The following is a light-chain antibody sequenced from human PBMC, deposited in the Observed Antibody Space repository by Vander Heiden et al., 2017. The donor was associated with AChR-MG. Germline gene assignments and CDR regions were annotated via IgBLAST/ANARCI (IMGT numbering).Light chain of an antibody. V-gene: IGKV1-39*01. CDR1: QSISSY. Sequence: DIQMTQSPSSLPASVGDRVTITCRASQSISSYLNWYQQKPGKAPKLLIYAASSLQSGVPSRFSGSGSGTDFTLTISRLQPEDFATYYCQQCDSTPWTFGQGTKVEIK. CDR3: QQCDSTPWT. J-gene: IGKJ1*01. CDR2: AAS.